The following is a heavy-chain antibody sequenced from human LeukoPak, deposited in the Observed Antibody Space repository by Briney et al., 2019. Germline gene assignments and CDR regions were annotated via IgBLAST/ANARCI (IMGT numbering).Heavy chain of an antibody. Sequence: SGTLSLTCTVSGGSISSYYWSWIRQPAGKGLEWIGRIYTSGSTNYNPSLKSRVTMSVDTSKNQFSLKLSSVTAADTAVYYCARGGSGSYYPPPYYYYYYMDVWGKGTTVTVSS. V-gene: IGHV4-4*07. CDR3: ARGGSGSYYPPPYYYYYYMDV. CDR2: IYTSGST. J-gene: IGHJ6*03. CDR1: GGSISSYY. D-gene: IGHD3-10*01.